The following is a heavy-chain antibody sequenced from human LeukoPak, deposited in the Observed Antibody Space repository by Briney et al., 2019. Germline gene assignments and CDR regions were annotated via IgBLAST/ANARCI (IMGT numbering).Heavy chain of an antibody. CDR2: IVVGSGNT. D-gene: IGHD4-23*01. CDR3: AADPNYGGNYFDY. Sequence: SVKVSCKASGFTFTSSAVQRVRQARGQRLEWIGWIVVGSGNTNYAQKFQERVTITRDMSTSTAYMVLSSLRSEDTAVYYCAADPNYGGNYFDYWGQGTLVTVSS. CDR1: GFTFTSSA. J-gene: IGHJ4*02. V-gene: IGHV1-58*01.